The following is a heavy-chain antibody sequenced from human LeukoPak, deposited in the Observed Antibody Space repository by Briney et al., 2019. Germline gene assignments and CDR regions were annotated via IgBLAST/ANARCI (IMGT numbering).Heavy chain of an antibody. CDR1: GYTFTSYD. D-gene: IGHD3-3*01. CDR2: MNPNSGNT. CDR3: ARGGEYDFWSGYYSTLGLDY. V-gene: IGHV1-8*01. J-gene: IGHJ4*02. Sequence: ASVKVSCKASGYTFTSYDINWVRQATGQGLEWMGWMNPNSGNTGYAQKFQGRVTMTRNTSISTAYMELSSLRSEDTAVYYCARGGEYDFWSGYYSTLGLDYWGQGTPVTVSS.